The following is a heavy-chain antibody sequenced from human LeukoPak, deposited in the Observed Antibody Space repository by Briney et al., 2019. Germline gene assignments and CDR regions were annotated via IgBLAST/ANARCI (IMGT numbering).Heavy chain of an antibody. Sequence: GGSLRLSCAASGFTFSFYWMMWARPAPGKGREWVANMNQDGSKNNYVDSVKGRFTISRDNAKNSLYLQMNSLRAEDTAVYYCSRGDGGSYIGWAFDMWGQGTMVTVSS. CDR1: GFTFSFYW. V-gene: IGHV3-7*04. J-gene: IGHJ3*02. CDR2: MNQDGSKN. CDR3: SRGDGGSYIGWAFDM. D-gene: IGHD3-22*01.